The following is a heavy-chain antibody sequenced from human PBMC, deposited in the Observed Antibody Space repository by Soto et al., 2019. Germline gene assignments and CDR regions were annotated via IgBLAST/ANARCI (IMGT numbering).Heavy chain of an antibody. CDR1: GGSISSYY. CDR3: ARKAYYYDSSGYPD. J-gene: IGHJ4*02. D-gene: IGHD3-22*01. Sequence: SETLSLTCTVSGGSISSYYWSWIRQPPGKGLEWIGYIYYSGSTNYNPSLKSRVTISVDTSKNQFSLKLSSVTAADTAVYYCARKAYYYDSSGYPDWGQGTLVTVSS. V-gene: IGHV4-59*12. CDR2: IYYSGST.